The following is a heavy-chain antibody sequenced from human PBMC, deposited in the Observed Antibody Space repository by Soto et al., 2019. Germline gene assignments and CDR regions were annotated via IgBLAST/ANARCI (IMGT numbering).Heavy chain of an antibody. Sequence: PGGSLRLSCAASGFTFSSYWMHWVRQAPGKGLVWVSRINSDGSSTSYADSVKGRFTISRDNAKNTLYLQMNSLRAEDTAVYYCAREGTIFGVVISGGMDVWGQGTTVTVSS. CDR2: INSDGSST. CDR3: AREGTIFGVVISGGMDV. J-gene: IGHJ6*02. V-gene: IGHV3-74*01. D-gene: IGHD3-3*01. CDR1: GFTFSSYW.